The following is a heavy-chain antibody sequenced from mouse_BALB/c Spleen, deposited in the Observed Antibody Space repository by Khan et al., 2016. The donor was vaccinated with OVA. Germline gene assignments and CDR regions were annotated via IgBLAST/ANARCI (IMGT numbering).Heavy chain of an antibody. CDR1: GYSITSDYA. J-gene: IGHJ2*01. V-gene: IGHV3-2*02. CDR3: ARIYGGGFDY. Sequence: VQLKESGPGLVKPSQSLSLTCTVTGYSITSDYAWNWIRQFPGNKLEWMGYISYSGNTKYNPSLKSRISITRDTSKNQFFLQLNSVTIEDTATYYCARIYGGGFDYWGQGTTLTVSS. D-gene: IGHD1-1*01. CDR2: ISYSGNT.